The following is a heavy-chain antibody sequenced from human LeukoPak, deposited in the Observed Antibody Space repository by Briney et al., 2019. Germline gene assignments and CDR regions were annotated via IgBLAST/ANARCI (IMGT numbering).Heavy chain of an antibody. Sequence: AETLSLTCTVSGGSFSTYYWSWIRQPPGKGLEWIGYINYSGGTNYNPSLKSRVTISVDMSKNQFSLKLSSETAADTAVYYCARAWDYYDSRGFYLRYFDYWGQGTLVTVSS. CDR3: ARAWDYYDSRGFYLRYFDY. V-gene: IGHV4-59*01. D-gene: IGHD3-22*01. CDR1: GGSFSTYY. J-gene: IGHJ4*02. CDR2: INYSGGT.